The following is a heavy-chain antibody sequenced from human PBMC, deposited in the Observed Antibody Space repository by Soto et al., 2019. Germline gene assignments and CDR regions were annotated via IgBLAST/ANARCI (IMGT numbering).Heavy chain of an antibody. CDR2: IIPIFGTA. J-gene: IGHJ6*02. Sequence: QVQLVQSGAEVKKPGSSVKVSCKASGGTFSSYAISWVRQAPGQGLEWMGGIIPIFGTANYAQKFQGRVTITADESTSTAYMELSSVRSEDTAVYYCARKQGLRDSDYYYYGMDVWGQGTTVTVSS. D-gene: IGHD2-21*02. CDR1: GGTFSSYA. CDR3: ARKQGLRDSDYYYYGMDV. V-gene: IGHV1-69*01.